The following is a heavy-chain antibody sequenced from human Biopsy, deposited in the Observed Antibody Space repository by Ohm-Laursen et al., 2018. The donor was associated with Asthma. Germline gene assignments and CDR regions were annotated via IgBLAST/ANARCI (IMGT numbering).Heavy chain of an antibody. J-gene: IGHJ3*02. Sequence: ASVKVSCKTSGYTFINYAIHWVRQAPGQRLEWMGWINAGNGNTKYSQKFQGRVTITRDTSASTAYMELRSLRSEDTAAYYCARTYYDFLTGQVKDAFGIWGQGTMVTVSS. CDR2: INAGNGNT. V-gene: IGHV1-3*01. CDR3: ARTYYDFLTGQVKDAFGI. D-gene: IGHD3-9*01. CDR1: GYTFINYA.